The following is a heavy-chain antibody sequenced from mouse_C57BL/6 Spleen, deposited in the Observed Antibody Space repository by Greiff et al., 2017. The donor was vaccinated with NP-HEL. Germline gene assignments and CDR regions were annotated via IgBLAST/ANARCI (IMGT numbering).Heavy chain of an antibody. V-gene: IGHV1-18*01. J-gene: IGHJ1*03. D-gene: IGHD1-1*01. CDR2: INPNNGGT. CDR3: ARRVYYGSSYDLYFDV. Sequence: VQLQQSGPELVKPGASVKIPCKASGYTFTDYNMDWVKQSHGKSLEWIGDINPNNGGTIYNQKFKGKATLTVDKSSSTAYMELRSLTSEDTAVYYCARRVYYGSSYDLYFDVWGTGTTVTVSS. CDR1: GYTFTDYN.